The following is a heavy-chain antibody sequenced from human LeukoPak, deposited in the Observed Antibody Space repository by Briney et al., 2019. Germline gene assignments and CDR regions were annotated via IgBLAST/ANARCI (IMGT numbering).Heavy chain of an antibody. D-gene: IGHD2-15*01. CDR1: GFTFSRYA. Sequence: GGSLRLSCEASGFTFSRYAMHWVRLAPGKGLEWVAVFSYDGSIKYYADSVKGRFTISRDNSKNTLYLQMNSLRADDTAIYYCARTAESELILGHFDYWGQGTLVTVSS. CDR3: ARTAESELILGHFDY. V-gene: IGHV3-30-3*01. CDR2: FSYDGSIK. J-gene: IGHJ4*02.